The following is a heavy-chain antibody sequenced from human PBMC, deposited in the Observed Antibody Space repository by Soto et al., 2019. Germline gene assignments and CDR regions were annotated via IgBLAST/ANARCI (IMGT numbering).Heavy chain of an antibody. V-gene: IGHV3-23*01. CDR1: GFTFSTYA. Sequence: PGGSLRLSCAASGFTFSTYAMTWVRQAPGKGLEWVSAVSGSAGSTYYADSLKGRFTISRDNSKNTLYLQMSSLRAEDTAIYYCAKGGTSSSWYLALDCWGQGALVTVSS. CDR2: VSGSAGST. CDR3: AKGGTSSSWYLALDC. D-gene: IGHD6-13*01. J-gene: IGHJ4*02.